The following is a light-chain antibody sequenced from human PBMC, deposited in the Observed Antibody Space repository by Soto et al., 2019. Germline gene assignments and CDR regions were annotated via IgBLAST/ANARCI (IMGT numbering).Light chain of an antibody. CDR1: QSISFN. Sequence: ATPSLKPGERAKQSCRASQSISFNLAWYQQKPGQAPRLLIYIASTRAAGIPARFSGSGSGTEFTLTISSLQSEDFRVYYCQQYNKWWPFCQGTKVAI. J-gene: IGKJ1*01. V-gene: IGKV3-15*01. CDR2: IAS. CDR3: QQYNKWWP.